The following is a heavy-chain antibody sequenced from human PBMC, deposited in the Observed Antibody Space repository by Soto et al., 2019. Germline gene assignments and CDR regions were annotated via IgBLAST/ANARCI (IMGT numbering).Heavy chain of an antibody. CDR2: IIPISGTA. J-gene: IGHJ6*02. CDR3: ARSQGSSTSLEIYYYYYYGMDV. D-gene: IGHD2-2*01. V-gene: IGHV1-69*01. CDR1: GGTFSSYA. Sequence: QVQLVQSGAEVKKPGSSVKVSCKASGGTFSSYAISWVRQAPGQGLEWMGGIIPISGTANYAQKFQGRVTITADESSSTPYMELSSRRSEDTAVYYCARSQGSSTSLEIYYYYYYGMDVWVQGTTVTVSS.